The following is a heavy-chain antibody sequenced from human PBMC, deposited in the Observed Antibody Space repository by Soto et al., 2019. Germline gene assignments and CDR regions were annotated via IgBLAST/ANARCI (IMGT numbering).Heavy chain of an antibody. CDR1: GFTFDDYA. CDR3: AKDITDDGDYRGWFDP. Sequence: EVQLVESGGGLVQPGRSLRLSCAASGFTFDDYAMHWVRQAPGKGLEWVSGISWNSGSIGYADSVKGRFTISRDNAKNSLYLQMNSLRAEDTALYYCAKDITDDGDYRGWFDPWGQGTLVTVSS. CDR2: ISWNSGSI. D-gene: IGHD4-17*01. J-gene: IGHJ5*02. V-gene: IGHV3-9*01.